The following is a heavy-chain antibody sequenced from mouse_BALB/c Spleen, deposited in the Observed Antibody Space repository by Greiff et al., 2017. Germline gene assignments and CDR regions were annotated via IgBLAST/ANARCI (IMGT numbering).Heavy chain of an antibody. CDR3: ARLYGSLYYYAMDY. Sequence: VQLQQSGAELVKPGASVKLSCTASGFNIKDTYMHWVKQSPEQGLEWIGRIDPANGNTKYDPKFQGKATITADTSSNTAYLQLSSLTSEDTAVYYCARLYGSLYYYAMDYWGQGTSVTVSS. CDR2: IDPANGNT. J-gene: IGHJ4*01. V-gene: IGHV14-3*02. CDR1: GFNIKDTY. D-gene: IGHD1-1*01.